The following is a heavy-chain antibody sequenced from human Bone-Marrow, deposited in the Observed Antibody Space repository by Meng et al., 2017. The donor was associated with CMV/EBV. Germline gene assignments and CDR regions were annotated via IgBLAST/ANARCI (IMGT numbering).Heavy chain of an antibody. CDR2: INPSGGST. J-gene: IGHJ2*01. CDR1: GYTLSHYW. V-gene: IGHV1-46*01. CDR3: ARSGSTTSQQPGYFDL. D-gene: IGHD2-2*01. Sequence: ASVKVSCKASGYTLSHYWMHWVRQAPGQGLEWVGIINPSGGSTTYAQKFRGRVVLTRDTSTSTVYMDLSSLRSEDRAVYYCARSGSTTSQQPGYFDLWGRGTLVPVSS.